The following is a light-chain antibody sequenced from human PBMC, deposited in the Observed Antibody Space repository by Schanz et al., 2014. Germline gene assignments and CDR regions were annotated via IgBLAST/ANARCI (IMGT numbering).Light chain of an antibody. CDR3: QQRTSWPLT. J-gene: IGKJ4*01. CDR2: GAS. CDR1: QSVSSY. Sequence: EIVLTQSPATLSLSPGERATLSCRASQSVSSYLAWYQQKPGQAPRLLIHGASSRATGIPDRFSGSGSGTDFTLTISSLQSEDFAVYYCQQRTSWPLTFGGGTKVEIK. V-gene: IGKV3-11*01.